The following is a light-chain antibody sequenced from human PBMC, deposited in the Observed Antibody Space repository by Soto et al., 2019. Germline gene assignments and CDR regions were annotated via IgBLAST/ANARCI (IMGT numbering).Light chain of an antibody. Sequence: EIVLTQSPGTLSLSPGERATLSCRASQSVSSKYLAWYLQKPGQAPRVLIYGTSIRASGVPERFSGGGSGTDFTLTITRLEPEDFAVYYCQQYGSSLFTFGPGTKVDIK. CDR1: QSVSSKY. CDR3: QQYGSSLFT. CDR2: GTS. V-gene: IGKV3-20*01. J-gene: IGKJ3*01.